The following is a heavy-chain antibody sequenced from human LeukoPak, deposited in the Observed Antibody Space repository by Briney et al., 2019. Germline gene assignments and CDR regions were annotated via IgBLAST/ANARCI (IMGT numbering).Heavy chain of an antibody. CDR3: ARARSDFSPYGMDV. J-gene: IGHJ6*02. Sequence: SETLSLTCTVSGGSISSSSYYWGWIRQPPGKGLEWIGSIYYSGSTYYNPSLKSRVTISVDTSKNQFSLKLSSVTAADTAVYYCARARSDFSPYGMDVWGQGTTVTVSS. V-gene: IGHV4-39*01. D-gene: IGHD3-3*01. CDR2: IYYSGST. CDR1: GGSISSSSYY.